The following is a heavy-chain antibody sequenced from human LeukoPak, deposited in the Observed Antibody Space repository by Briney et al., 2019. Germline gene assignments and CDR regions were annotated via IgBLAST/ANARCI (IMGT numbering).Heavy chain of an antibody. Sequence: GSSVKVSCKASGGTFSSYAISWVRQAPGQGLEWMGGIIPIFGTANYAQKFQGRVTITADESTSTAYMELSSLRSEDTAAYYCARAGGYCSSTSCYSAFDIWGQGTMVTVSS. CDR3: ARAGGYCSSTSCYSAFDI. CDR1: GGTFSSYA. V-gene: IGHV1-69*01. D-gene: IGHD2-2*02. CDR2: IIPIFGTA. J-gene: IGHJ3*02.